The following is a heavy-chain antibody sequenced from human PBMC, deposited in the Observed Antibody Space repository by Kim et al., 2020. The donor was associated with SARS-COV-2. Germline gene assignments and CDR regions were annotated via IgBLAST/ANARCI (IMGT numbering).Heavy chain of an antibody. J-gene: IGHJ4*02. V-gene: IGHV3-9*01. CDR2: ISWNSGSI. D-gene: IGHD3-10*01. CDR1: GFTFDDYA. Sequence: GGSLRLSCAASGFTFDDYAMHWVRQAPGKGLEWVSGISWNSGSIGYADSVKGRFTISRDNAKNSLYLQMNSLRAEDTALYYCAKDSHYGSGNHFDYWGQGNLVTVSS. CDR3: AKDSHYGSGNHFDY.